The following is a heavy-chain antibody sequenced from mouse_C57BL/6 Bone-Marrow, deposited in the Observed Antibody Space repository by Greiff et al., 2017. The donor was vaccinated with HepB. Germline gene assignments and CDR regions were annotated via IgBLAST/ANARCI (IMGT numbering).Heavy chain of an antibody. J-gene: IGHJ3*01. CDR2: IHPNSGST. Sequence: VQLQQPGAELVKPGASVKLSCKASGYTFTSYWMHWVKQRPGQGLEWIGMIHPNSGSTNYNEKFKSKATLTVDKSSSTAYMQLSSLTSEDSAVYYCARGGIYYYGSSYGTYWGQGTLVTVSA. CDR1: GYTFTSYW. D-gene: IGHD1-1*01. V-gene: IGHV1-64*01. CDR3: ARGGIYYYGSSYGTY.